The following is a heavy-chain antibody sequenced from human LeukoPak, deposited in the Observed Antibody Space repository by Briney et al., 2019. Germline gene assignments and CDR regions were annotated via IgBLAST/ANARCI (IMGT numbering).Heavy chain of an antibody. CDR3: GRDRYYYDTSGLLEN. Sequence: GGSLRLSCAASGFTFSSHAMRWVRQAPGKGLEWVAVISYDGRNKYYADSVKGRFTLSRDNSKNTLYLRMNSLRAEDTAVYYCGRDRYYYDTSGLLENWGQGTLVTVSS. CDR1: GFTFSSHA. CDR2: ISYDGRNK. J-gene: IGHJ4*02. D-gene: IGHD3-22*01. V-gene: IGHV3-30*04.